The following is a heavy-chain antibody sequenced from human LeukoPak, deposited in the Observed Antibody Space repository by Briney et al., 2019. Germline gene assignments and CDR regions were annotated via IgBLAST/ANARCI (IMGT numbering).Heavy chain of an antibody. V-gene: IGHV3-30*02. CDR2: IRYDGSNK. D-gene: IGHD7-27*01. CDR3: AKDRTPWVKDAFDI. J-gene: IGHJ3*02. Sequence: GGSLRLSCAGSGFTFSSYGMHWVRQAPGKGLEWVAFIRYDGSNKYYADSVKGRFTISRDNSKNTLYLQMNSLRAEDTAVYYCAKDRTPWVKDAFDIWGQGTMVTVSS. CDR1: GFTFSSYG.